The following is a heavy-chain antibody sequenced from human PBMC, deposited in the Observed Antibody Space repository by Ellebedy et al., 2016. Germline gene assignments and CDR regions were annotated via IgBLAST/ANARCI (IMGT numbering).Heavy chain of an antibody. CDR1: GYPISSGYS. CDR3: ARGFYDGRGYFWYFDR. V-gene: IGHV4-38-2*02. CDR2: VNQNGGT. Sequence: SETLSLTCTVSGYPISSGYSWAWIRPPPGRGLEWIGTVNQNGGTYANASLKSRVTISADTSKNQFSLKLTSVTAADTAVYYCARGFYDGRGYFWYFDRWGRGTLVTVSS. J-gene: IGHJ2*01. D-gene: IGHD3-22*01.